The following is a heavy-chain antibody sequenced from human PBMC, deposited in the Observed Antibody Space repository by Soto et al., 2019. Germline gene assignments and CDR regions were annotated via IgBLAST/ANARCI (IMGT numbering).Heavy chain of an antibody. CDR3: ARRLTLRYFDWRNYYMDV. Sequence: SETLSLTCAVYGGSFSGYYWSWIRQPPGKGLEWIGEINHSGSTNYNPSLKSRVTISVDTSKNQFSLKLSSVTAADTAVYYCARRLTLRYFDWRNYYMDVWGKGTTVTVSS. D-gene: IGHD3-9*01. CDR2: INHSGST. J-gene: IGHJ6*03. V-gene: IGHV4-34*01. CDR1: GGSFSGYY.